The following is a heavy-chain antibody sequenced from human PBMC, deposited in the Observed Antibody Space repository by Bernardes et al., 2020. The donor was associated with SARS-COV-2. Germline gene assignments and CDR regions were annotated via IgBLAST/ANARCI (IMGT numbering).Heavy chain of an antibody. J-gene: IGHJ3*02. CDR3: ARGGLKYSSSASRFRAFDI. Sequence: ETLSLTCAVSGGSFSDYYWSWIRQTPGQGLEWIGEINHVGSTNYNPSLKSRVTISVDTSKTQFSLKLPSVTAADTAVYYCARGGLKYSSSASRFRAFDIWGLGTLVTVSS. CDR1: GGSFSDYY. D-gene: IGHD6-13*01. CDR2: INHVGST. V-gene: IGHV4-34*01.